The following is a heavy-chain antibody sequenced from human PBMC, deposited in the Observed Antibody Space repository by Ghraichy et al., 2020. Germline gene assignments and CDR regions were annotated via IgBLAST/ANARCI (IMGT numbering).Heavy chain of an antibody. CDR1: GGTFSSYA. Sequence: SVKVSCKASGGTFSSYAISWVRQAPGQGLEWMGGIIPIFGTANYAQKFQGRVTITADESTSTAYMELSSLRSEDTAVYYCARRAAVTIFGVVIIPTARDYYGMDVWGQGTTVTVSS. J-gene: IGHJ6*02. CDR3: ARRAAVTIFGVVIIPTARDYYGMDV. CDR2: IIPIFGTA. V-gene: IGHV1-69*13. D-gene: IGHD3-3*01.